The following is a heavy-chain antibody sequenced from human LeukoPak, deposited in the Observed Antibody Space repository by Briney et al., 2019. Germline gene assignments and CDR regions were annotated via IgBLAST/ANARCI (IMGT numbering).Heavy chain of an antibody. D-gene: IGHD3-10*01. CDR3: ARDRGGQWIELLLDS. V-gene: IGHV3-33*01. J-gene: IGHJ4*02. CDR2: IWYDGSNK. Sequence: PGRSLRLSCAASGFTFSSYGMHWVRQAPGKGLEWVAVIWYDGSNKYYAESVKGRFTISRDNSKNTLYLQMNSLRAEDTAVYYCARDRGGQWIELLLDSWGQGTLVTVSS. CDR1: GFTFSSYG.